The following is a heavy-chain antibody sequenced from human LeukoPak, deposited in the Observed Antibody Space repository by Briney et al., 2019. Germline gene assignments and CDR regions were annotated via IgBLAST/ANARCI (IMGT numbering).Heavy chain of an antibody. CDR2: INPSGGST. V-gene: IGHV1-46*01. CDR3: ARDLGGGNSNWYFDL. Sequence: GASVKVSCKASGGTFSSYAISWVRQAPGQGLEWMGIINPSGGSTSYAQKFQGRVTMTRDTSTSTVYMELSSLRSEDTAVYYCARDLGGGNSNWYFDLWGRGTLVTVSS. J-gene: IGHJ2*01. CDR1: GGTFSSYA. D-gene: IGHD4-23*01.